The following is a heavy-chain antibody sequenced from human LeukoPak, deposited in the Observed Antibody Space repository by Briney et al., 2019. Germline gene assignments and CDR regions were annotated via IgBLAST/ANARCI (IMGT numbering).Heavy chain of an antibody. Sequence: PGGSLRLSCAASGFTFSSYDMHWVRQATGKGLEWVSAIGTAGDTYYPGSVKGRFTISRENAKNSLYLQMNSLRAGDTAVYYCARASITRGDFWSGYYGYAFDIWGQGTMVTVSS. V-gene: IGHV3-13*01. CDR2: IGTAGDT. CDR1: GFTFSSYD. J-gene: IGHJ3*02. D-gene: IGHD3-3*01. CDR3: ARASITRGDFWSGYYGYAFDI.